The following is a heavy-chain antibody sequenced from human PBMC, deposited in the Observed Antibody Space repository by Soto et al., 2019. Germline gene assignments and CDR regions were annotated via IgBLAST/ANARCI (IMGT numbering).Heavy chain of an antibody. CDR1: GGSFHGYY. V-gene: IGHV4-34*01. CDR3: ASAGRAAAGLFIWLDP. CDR2: INHSGST. J-gene: IGHJ5*02. D-gene: IGHD6-13*01. Sequence: SATLSLTCAFYGGSFHGYYWSWIRQPPGKGLEWIGEINHSGSTNYNPSLKSRVTISVDTSKNQFSLKLSSVTAADTAVYYCASAGRAAAGLFIWLDPCGEATLVTV.